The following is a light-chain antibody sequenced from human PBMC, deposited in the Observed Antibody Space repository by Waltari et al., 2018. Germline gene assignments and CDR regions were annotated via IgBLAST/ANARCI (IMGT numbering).Light chain of an antibody. CDR2: SNN. CDR1: SSNTGSNT. J-gene: IGLJ1*01. V-gene: IGLV1-44*01. CDR3: AAWDDSLNGSYV. Sequence: QSVLTQPPPASRTPGQRVTISCSASSSNTGSNTVNCSQQLPGTAPKLRIYSNNQRPSGVPDRFSGSKSGTSASLAISGLQSEDEADYYCAAWDDSLNGSYVFGTGTKVTVL.